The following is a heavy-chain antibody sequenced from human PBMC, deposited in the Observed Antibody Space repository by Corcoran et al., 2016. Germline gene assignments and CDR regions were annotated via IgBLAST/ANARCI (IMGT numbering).Heavy chain of an antibody. D-gene: IGHD6-19*01. J-gene: IGHJ5*02. CDR1: GFILNNYH. Sequence: QVQLVQSGAEVKRPGASVKVSCRASGFILNNYHIHWVRQAPGQGLEWMGIINIRVLITNYAKKFQGRVTMTRDTSTKTVYMELGSLTSEDTAVYVCAGVFTRGWQDDLWGQGSRGTVSS. CDR2: INIRVLIT. V-gene: IGHV1-46*02. CDR3: AGVFTRGWQDDL.